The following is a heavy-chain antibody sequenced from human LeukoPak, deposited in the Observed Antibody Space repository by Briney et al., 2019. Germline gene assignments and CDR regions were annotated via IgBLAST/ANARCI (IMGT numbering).Heavy chain of an antibody. D-gene: IGHD3-10*01. CDR2: INHSGST. CDR1: GGSFSGYY. J-gene: IGHJ5*02. V-gene: IGHV4-34*01. CDR3: ARQTTVLLWFGERSTWFDP. Sequence: SETLSLTCAVYGGSFSGYYWSWIRQPPGKGLEWIGEINHSGSTNYNPSLKSRVTISVDTSKNQFSLKLSSVTAADTAVCYCARQTTVLLWFGERSTWFDPWGQGTLVTVSS.